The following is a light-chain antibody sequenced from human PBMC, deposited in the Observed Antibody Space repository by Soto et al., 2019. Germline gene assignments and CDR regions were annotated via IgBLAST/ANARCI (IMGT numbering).Light chain of an antibody. CDR1: QSISVH. V-gene: IGKV1-39*01. CDR3: QQSYIPPYT. CDR2: AAS. J-gene: IGKJ2*01. Sequence: DLQMTQSPSSLSASVRDTVTITCRASQSISVHLNWYQQKPGEVPKLLIYAASNLHSGVPSRFSGSGAQTDFPLTISRLQPEDFATYYCQQSYIPPYTLGPGTRLEIK.